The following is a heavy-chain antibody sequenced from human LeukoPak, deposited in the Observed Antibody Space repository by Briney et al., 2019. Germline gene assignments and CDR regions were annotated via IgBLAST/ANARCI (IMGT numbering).Heavy chain of an antibody. CDR3: ARDLDYYDSSGYGSGNY. Sequence: GRSLRLSCAASGFTFSSYSMNWVRQAPGKGLEWVSSISSSSSYIYYADSVKGRFTISRDNAKNSLYLQMNSLRAEDTAVYYCARDLDYYDSSGYGSGNYWGQGTLVTVSS. CDR1: GFTFSSYS. J-gene: IGHJ4*02. V-gene: IGHV3-21*01. CDR2: ISSSSSYI. D-gene: IGHD3-22*01.